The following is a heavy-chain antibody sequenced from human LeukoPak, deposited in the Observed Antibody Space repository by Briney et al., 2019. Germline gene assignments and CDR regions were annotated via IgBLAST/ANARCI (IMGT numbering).Heavy chain of an antibody. V-gene: IGHV3-23*01. D-gene: IGHD3-10*01. Sequence: GGSLRLSCAASGSTFSRYAMSWVRQAPGKGLEWLSAISESDGSTYYADSVKGRFTISRDNSKNTLYLQMNSLRAEDTAVYYCAKDSYGSGSSFDYWGQGTLGTVSS. CDR2: ISESDGST. J-gene: IGHJ4*02. CDR3: AKDSYGSGSSFDY. CDR1: GSTFSRYA.